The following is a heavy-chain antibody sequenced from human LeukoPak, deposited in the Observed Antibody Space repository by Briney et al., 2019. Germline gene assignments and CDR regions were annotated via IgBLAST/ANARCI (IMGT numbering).Heavy chain of an antibody. D-gene: IGHD1-26*01. Sequence: PGGSLRLSCAASGFTFSGFAMSWVRRTPGKGLEWVSGISGSGGNTLYADSVKGRFAISRDNSKNTLYLQMNSLRAEDTAVYYCAKSSATYYYYYYMDVWGKGTTVTVSS. V-gene: IGHV3-23*01. CDR1: GFTFSGFA. CDR3: AKSSATYYYYYYMDV. J-gene: IGHJ6*03. CDR2: ISGSGGNT.